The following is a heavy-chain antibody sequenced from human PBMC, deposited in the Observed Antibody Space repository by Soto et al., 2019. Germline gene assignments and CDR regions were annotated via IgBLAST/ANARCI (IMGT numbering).Heavy chain of an antibody. CDR2: VYYTGST. CDR1: GGSISNFY. CDR3: ALYDFWSGYYSAFDY. Sequence: SETLSLTCTVSGGSISNFYWSWIRQPPGKGLEWIGYVYYTGSTSYNPSLKRRVTFSADSSRGQFSLRLNSVTAADTAVYYCALYDFWSGYYSAFDYWGQGTLVTVSS. J-gene: IGHJ4*02. V-gene: IGHV4-59*08. D-gene: IGHD3-3*01.